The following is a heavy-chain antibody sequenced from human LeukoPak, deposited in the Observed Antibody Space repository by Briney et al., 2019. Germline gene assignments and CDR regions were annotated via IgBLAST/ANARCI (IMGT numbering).Heavy chain of an antibody. D-gene: IGHD3-10*01. Sequence: PGGSLRLSCAASGFTFSNYAMSWVRQAPGKGLEWVSAITGSGGRTYYADSAKGRFTISRDNSKNTLDLQMNSLRAEDTAVYYCARGATVQGIIMHYYYYMEVWGKGTTVTVSS. CDR2: ITGSGGRT. V-gene: IGHV3-23*01. J-gene: IGHJ6*03. CDR3: ARGATVQGIIMHYYYYMEV. CDR1: GFTFSNYA.